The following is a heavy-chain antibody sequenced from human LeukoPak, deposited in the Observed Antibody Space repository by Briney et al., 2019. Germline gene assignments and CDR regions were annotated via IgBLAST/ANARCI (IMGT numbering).Heavy chain of an antibody. CDR1: GFTFSSYA. V-gene: IGHV3-23*01. Sequence: GGSLRLSCAASGFTFSSYAMSWVRQAPGKGLEWASAISGSGGSTYYADSVKGRFTISRDNSKNTLYLQMNSLRAEDTAVYYCAKGGIMITFGGVIVIPFDYWGQGTLVTVSS. CDR3: AKGGIMITFGGVIVIPFDY. J-gene: IGHJ4*02. D-gene: IGHD3-16*02. CDR2: ISGSGGST.